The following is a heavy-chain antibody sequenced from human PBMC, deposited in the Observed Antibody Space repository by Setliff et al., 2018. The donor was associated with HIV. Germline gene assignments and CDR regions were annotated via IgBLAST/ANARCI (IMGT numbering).Heavy chain of an antibody. V-gene: IGHV1-69*13. CDR1: GGTFSSYA. CDR3: ARDWGIGSLIPYYYMDV. Sequence: VASVKVSCKASGGTFSSYAISWVRQAPGQGLEWMGGTIPIFGTANYAQQFQGRVTITADESTSTVYMELSSLRSEDTAVYYCARDWGIGSLIPYYYMDVWGKGTTVTVSS. D-gene: IGHD3-16*01. CDR2: TIPIFGTA. J-gene: IGHJ6*03.